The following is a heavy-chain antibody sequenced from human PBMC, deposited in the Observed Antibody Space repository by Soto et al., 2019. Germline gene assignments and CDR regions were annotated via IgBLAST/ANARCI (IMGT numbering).Heavy chain of an antibody. D-gene: IGHD3-9*01. CDR2: INPSGGST. Sequence: GASVKVSCKASGYTFTSYYMHWVRQAPGQGLEWMGIINPSGGSTSYAQKFQGRVTMTRDTSTSTVYMELSSLRSEDTAVYYCARDLGLRYFDWPIHDGFDYWGQGTLVTVSS. V-gene: IGHV1-46*01. CDR3: ARDLGLRYFDWPIHDGFDY. CDR1: GYTFTSYY. J-gene: IGHJ4*02.